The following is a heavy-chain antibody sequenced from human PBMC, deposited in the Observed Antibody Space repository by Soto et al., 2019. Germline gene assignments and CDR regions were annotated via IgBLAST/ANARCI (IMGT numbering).Heavy chain of an antibody. V-gene: IGHV2-5*01. CDR3: AHRRNTAERCWFDP. CDR1: GFSLTTSGVA. D-gene: IGHD6-13*01. J-gene: IGHJ5*02. CDR2: IYGNDDE. Sequence: QITLEESGPTLVQPTQTLTLTCTVSGFSLTTSGVAVVWIRQPPGKALELLAAIYGNDDEQYSPSLRTSLTITKDTSKSQVVLRMTNMDPVDTATYFCAHRRNTAERCWFDPWGQGTLVTVSS.